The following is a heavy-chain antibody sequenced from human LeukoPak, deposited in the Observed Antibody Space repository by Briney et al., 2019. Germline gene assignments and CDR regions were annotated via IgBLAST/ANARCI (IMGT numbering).Heavy chain of an antibody. V-gene: IGHV3-48*03. CDR3: ATSTYYYDSSGYPRPFDY. CDR1: GFTFSSYE. J-gene: IGHJ4*02. D-gene: IGHD3-22*01. Sequence: PGGSLRLSCAASGFTFSSYEMNWVRQAPGKGLEWVSYISSSGSTIYYADSVKGRFTISRDNAKNSLYLQMNSLRAEDTAVYYCATSTYYYDSSGYPRPFDYWGQGTLVTVSS. CDR2: ISSSGSTI.